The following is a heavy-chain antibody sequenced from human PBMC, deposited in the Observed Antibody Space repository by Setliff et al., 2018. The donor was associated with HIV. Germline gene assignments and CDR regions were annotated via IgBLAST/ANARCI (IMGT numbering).Heavy chain of an antibody. J-gene: IGHJ4*02. Sequence: SVKVSCKASGNTLRNNAIGWVRQAPGQGLERMGSLIPVLGEPHYAQGFQGRVTISADESTNTAHMELRSLTSEDTAAYYCTRGALYGLFEFWGPGTLVTVSS. D-gene: IGHD3-10*01. CDR2: LIPVLGEP. V-gene: IGHV1-69*11. CDR3: TRGALYGLFEF. CDR1: GNTLRNNA.